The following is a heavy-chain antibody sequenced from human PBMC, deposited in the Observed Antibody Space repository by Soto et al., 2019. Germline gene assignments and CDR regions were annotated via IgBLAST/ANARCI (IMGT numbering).Heavy chain of an antibody. Sequence: SLTCTVSGGSISSYYWSWIRQPPGKGLEWIGYIYYSGSTNYNPSPKSRVTISVDTSKNQFSLKLSSVTAADTAVYYCARWYNWNDAMWFDPWGQGTLVTVSS. J-gene: IGHJ5*02. V-gene: IGHV4-59*01. D-gene: IGHD1-1*01. CDR2: IYYSGST. CDR1: GGSISSYY. CDR3: ARWYNWNDAMWFDP.